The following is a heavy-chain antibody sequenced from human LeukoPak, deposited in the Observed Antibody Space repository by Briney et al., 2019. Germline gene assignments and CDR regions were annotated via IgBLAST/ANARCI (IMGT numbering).Heavy chain of an antibody. Sequence: PGGSLRLSCAASGFTFSNAWMSWVRQAPGKGLEWVGRIKSKTDGGTTDYAAPVKGRFTISRDDSKNTLYLQMNSLKTGDTAVYYCTTVDPQYYYDSSGYYFDYWGQGTLVTVSS. CDR3: TTVDPQYYYDSSGYYFDY. CDR2: IKSKTDGGTT. V-gene: IGHV3-15*01. D-gene: IGHD3-22*01. J-gene: IGHJ4*02. CDR1: GFTFSNAW.